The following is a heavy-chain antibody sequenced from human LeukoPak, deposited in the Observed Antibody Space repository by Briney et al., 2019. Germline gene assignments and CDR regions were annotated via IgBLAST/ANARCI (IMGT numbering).Heavy chain of an antibody. CDR3: ARAPGLYDYVWASYRYTGKGYYFDY. Sequence: GRSLRLSCAASGFTFSSYGMHWVRQAPGKGLEWVAVIWYDGSNKYYADSVKGRFTISRDNSKNTLYLQMNSLRAEDTAVYYCARAPGLYDYVWASYRYTGKGYYFDYWGQGILVTVSS. CDR2: IWYDGSNK. J-gene: IGHJ4*02. V-gene: IGHV3-33*01. D-gene: IGHD3-16*02. CDR1: GFTFSSYG.